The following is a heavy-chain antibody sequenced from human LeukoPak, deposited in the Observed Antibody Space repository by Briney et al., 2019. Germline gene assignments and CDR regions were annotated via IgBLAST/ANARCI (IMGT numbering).Heavy chain of an antibody. V-gene: IGHV1-2*02. J-gene: IGHJ3*02. CDR3: ARDHRPHYYGSGSYYINDAFDI. D-gene: IGHD3-10*01. CDR1: GYTFTGYY. Sequence: ASVKVSCKASGYTFTGYYMHWVRQAPGQGLEWMGWINPNSGGTNYAQKFQGRVTMTRDTSIRTAYMEMSRLRSDDTAVYYCARDHRPHYYGSGSYYINDAFDIWGQGTMVTVSS. CDR2: INPNSGGT.